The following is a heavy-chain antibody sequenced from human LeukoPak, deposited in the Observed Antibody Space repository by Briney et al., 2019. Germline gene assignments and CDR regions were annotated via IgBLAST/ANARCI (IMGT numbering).Heavy chain of an antibody. D-gene: IGHD6-13*01. J-gene: IGHJ4*02. CDR2: ISGSGGST. V-gene: IGHV3-23*01. CDR1: GFTFSSYA. CDR3: AKELAIAAAGTASFDY. Sequence: GGSLRLSCAASGFTFSSYAMSWVRQATGKGLEWVSAISGSGGSTYYADSVKGRFTISRDNSKNTLYLQMNSLRAEDTAVYYCAKELAIAAAGTASFDYWGQGTLVTVSS.